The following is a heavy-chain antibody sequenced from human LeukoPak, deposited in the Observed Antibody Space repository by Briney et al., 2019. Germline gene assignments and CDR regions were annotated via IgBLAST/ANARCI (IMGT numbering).Heavy chain of an antibody. Sequence: PGGSLRLSCAASGFTFSTYAMGWVRQAPGKGLEWVSGIRGSGDNKYYADSVKGRCTISRDNAKNSLYLQMNSLRAEDTAVYYCARAQFGEFDYWGQGTLVTVSS. V-gene: IGHV3-23*01. CDR3: ARAQFGEFDY. CDR1: GFTFSTYA. CDR2: IRGSGDNK. J-gene: IGHJ4*02. D-gene: IGHD3-10*01.